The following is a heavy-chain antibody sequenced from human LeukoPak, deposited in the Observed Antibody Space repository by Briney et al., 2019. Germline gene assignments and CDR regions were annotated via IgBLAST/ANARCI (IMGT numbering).Heavy chain of an antibody. Sequence: ASVTVSCTASGGTFSSYAISWVRQAPGQGLEWMGGIIPIFGTANYAQKFQGRVTITTDESTSTAYMELSSLRSEDTAVYYCASPRYDFWSGYYNYWGQGTLVTVSS. CDR2: IIPIFGTA. J-gene: IGHJ4*02. V-gene: IGHV1-69*05. D-gene: IGHD3-3*01. CDR3: ASPRYDFWSGYYNY. CDR1: GGTFSSYA.